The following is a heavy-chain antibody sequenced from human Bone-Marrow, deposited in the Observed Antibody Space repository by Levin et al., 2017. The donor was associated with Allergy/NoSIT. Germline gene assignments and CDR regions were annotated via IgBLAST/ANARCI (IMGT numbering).Heavy chain of an antibody. V-gene: IGHV5-51*01. CDR2: IFPGDSST. Sequence: GESLKISCKASGFSLADYWVGWARQVPGKGLEWMGTIFPGDSSTTYSPSFQGQVTISADKSTSTAYLQWGSLKASDSAMYFCARHRGGSGWFPWGQGTLVTVSS. D-gene: IGHD6-19*01. J-gene: IGHJ5*02. CDR3: ARHRGGSGWFP. CDR1: GFSLADYW.